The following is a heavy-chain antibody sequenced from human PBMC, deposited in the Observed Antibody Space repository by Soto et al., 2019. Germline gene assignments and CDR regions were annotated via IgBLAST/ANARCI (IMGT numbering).Heavy chain of an antibody. CDR2: IYYSGST. J-gene: IGHJ6*03. V-gene: IGHV4-59*08. Sequence: LSLTCTVSGGSISSYYWSGIRQPPGKGLEWIAYIYYSGSTNYNPSLKSRVTISVDTSKNQFSLKLSSVTSADTAVYYCARNTRYYYYYMDVCGKGTTVTVSS. CDR1: GGSISSYY. CDR3: ARNTRYYYYYMDV. D-gene: IGHD1-1*01.